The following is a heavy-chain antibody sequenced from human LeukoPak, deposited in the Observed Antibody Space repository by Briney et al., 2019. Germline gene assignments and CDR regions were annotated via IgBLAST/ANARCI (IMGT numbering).Heavy chain of an antibody. D-gene: IGHD4-23*01. J-gene: IGHJ6*03. V-gene: IGHV1-69*06. Sequence: GASVKVSCKASGYTFNSHGISWVRQAPGQGLEWMGGIIPIFGTANYAQKFQGRVTITADKSTSTAYMELSSLRSEDTAVYYCARIRWGYYYYYYMDVWGKGTTVTVSS. CDR1: GYTFNSHG. CDR3: ARIRWGYYYYYYMDV. CDR2: IIPIFGTA.